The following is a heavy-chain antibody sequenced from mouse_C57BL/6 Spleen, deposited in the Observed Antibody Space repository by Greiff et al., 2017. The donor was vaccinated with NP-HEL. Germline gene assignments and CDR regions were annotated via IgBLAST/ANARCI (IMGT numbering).Heavy chain of an antibody. CDR2: IYPGSGNT. D-gene: IGHD4-1*01. CDR1: GYTFTSYG. J-gene: IGHJ1*03. V-gene: IGHV1-81*01. Sequence: QVQLQQSGAELARPGASVKLSCKASGYTFTSYGISWVKQRTGQGLEWIGEIYPGSGNTYYNEKFKGKATLTAAKSSSTAYMELRSLTSEDSAVYFCARWEDSDRDWYFDVWGTGTTVTVSS. CDR3: ARWEDSDRDWYFDV.